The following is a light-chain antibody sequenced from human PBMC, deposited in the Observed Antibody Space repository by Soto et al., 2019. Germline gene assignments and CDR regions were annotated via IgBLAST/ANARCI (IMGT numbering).Light chain of an antibody. CDR1: SGDVGGYNF. V-gene: IGLV2-14*01. J-gene: IGLJ1*01. CDR3: SSYTYYNTPRV. Sequence: QSALTQPASVSGSPGQSITISCTGTSGDVGGYNFVSWYQQHPGKAPKLMICDVSDRPSGVSNRFSGSKSGNTASLTISGLQAEDEADYYCSSYTYYNTPRVFGPGTKVTVL. CDR2: DVS.